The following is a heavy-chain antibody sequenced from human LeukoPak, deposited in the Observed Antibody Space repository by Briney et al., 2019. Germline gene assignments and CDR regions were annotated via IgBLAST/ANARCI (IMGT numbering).Heavy chain of an antibody. V-gene: IGHV3-23*01. CDR3: AKAPVTSCRGAFCYPLDS. CDR2: ISSSDDGT. D-gene: IGHD2-15*01. Sequence: GALRLSCAASGFSLSSYAMSWVRQAPGKGLEWVSAISSSDDGTYHAGSVRGRFTISRDSSKNTLYLQMNNLGTEDAAIYYCAKAPVTSCRGAFCYPLDSWGQGTLVTVSS. J-gene: IGHJ4*02. CDR1: GFSLSSYA.